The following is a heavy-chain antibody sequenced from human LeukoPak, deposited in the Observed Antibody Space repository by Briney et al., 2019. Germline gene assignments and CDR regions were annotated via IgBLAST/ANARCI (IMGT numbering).Heavy chain of an antibody. CDR2: ISASGGTT. J-gene: IGHJ6*02. CDR1: GFTFSSSA. Sequence: GGSLRLSCAASGFTFSSSAMTWARQAPGKGLECVSVISASGGTTDYTDSVEGRFTISRDNSKNTLYLQMNSLRAEDTAVYYCAKGSAAAGRMALDVWGQGTTVTVSS. CDR3: AKGSAAAGRMALDV. D-gene: IGHD6-13*01. V-gene: IGHV3-23*01.